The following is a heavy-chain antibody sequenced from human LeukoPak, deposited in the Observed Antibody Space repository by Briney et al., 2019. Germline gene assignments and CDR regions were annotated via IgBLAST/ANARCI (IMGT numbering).Heavy chain of an antibody. CDR2: INADGSTT. J-gene: IGHJ3*01. V-gene: IGHV3-74*01. D-gene: IGHD1-14*01. CDR1: GFTFGNSW. Sequence: GGSLRLACAASGFTFGNSWVHWVRQAPGKGLVWVSLINADGSTTTYADSVKGRFTISRDNARNTVSLQMNSLTIEDTAVYYCVVVVEPPDSDGFDVWGQGTMITVSS. CDR3: VVVVEPPDSDGFDV.